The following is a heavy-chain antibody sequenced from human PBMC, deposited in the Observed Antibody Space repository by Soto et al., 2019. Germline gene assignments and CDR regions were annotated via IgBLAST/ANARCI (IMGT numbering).Heavy chain of an antibody. D-gene: IGHD1-1*01. CDR1: GFTFSSYG. J-gene: IGHJ6*02. CDR2: IWYDGSNK. Sequence: QVQLVESGGGVVQPGRSLRLSCAASGFTFSSYGMHWVRQAPGKGLEWVAVIWYDGSNKYYADSVKGRFTISRDNSKNXLSXQMNSLRAEDTAVYYCARGDNWNDEGGYYYYGMDVWGQGTTVTVSS. V-gene: IGHV3-33*01. CDR3: ARGDNWNDEGGYYYYGMDV.